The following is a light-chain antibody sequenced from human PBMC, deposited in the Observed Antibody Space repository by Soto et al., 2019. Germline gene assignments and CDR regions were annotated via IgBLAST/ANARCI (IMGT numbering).Light chain of an antibody. CDR3: REYANSPIT. Sequence: EVLLTQSPGTLSLSPGESASLPCRASQFVSSRSLAWYQQKLGQAPRLLIYGASNRATGIPGRFSASGSGTDFTLTITPLEPEDFAVYFCREYANSPITFGQGTQVE. CDR2: GAS. V-gene: IGKV3-20*01. CDR1: QFVSSRS. J-gene: IGKJ5*01.